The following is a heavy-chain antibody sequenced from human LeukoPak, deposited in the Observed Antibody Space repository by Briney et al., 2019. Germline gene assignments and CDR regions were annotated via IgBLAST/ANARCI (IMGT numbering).Heavy chain of an antibody. CDR1: GYTFTGYY. CDR2: INPNSGGT. J-gene: IGHJ4*02. D-gene: IGHD6-19*01. Sequence: ASVKVSCKASGYTFTGYYMHWARQAPGQGLEWMGWINPNSGGTNYAQKFQGRVTMTRDTSISTAYMELSRLRSDDTAVYYCARGLSGGVAGQYYFDYWGQGTLVTVSS. V-gene: IGHV1-2*02. CDR3: ARGLSGGVAGQYYFDY.